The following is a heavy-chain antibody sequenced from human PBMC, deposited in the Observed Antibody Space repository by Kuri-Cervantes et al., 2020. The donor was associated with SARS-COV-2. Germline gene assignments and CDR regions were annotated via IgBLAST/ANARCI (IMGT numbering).Heavy chain of an antibody. CDR1: GSSVSSPNY. J-gene: IGHJ4*02. V-gene: IGHV4-38-2*02. CDR3: ARVGAVVPAATYYFDY. Sequence: GSLRLSCTVSGSSVSSPNYWGWLRQPPGKGLEWIGSIYHSGTTYYNPSLKSRVTISVGTSKNQFSLKLSSVTAADTAVYYCARVGAVVPAATYYFDYWGQGTLVTVSS. CDR2: IYHSGTT. D-gene: IGHD2-2*01.